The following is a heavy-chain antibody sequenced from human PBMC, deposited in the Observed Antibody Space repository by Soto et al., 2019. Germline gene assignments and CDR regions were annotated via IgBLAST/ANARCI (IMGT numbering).Heavy chain of an antibody. CDR3: ARVGYYGSGSPYYFDY. CDR1: GFTFSSYS. J-gene: IGHJ4*02. Sequence: PGGSLRLSCAASGFTFSSYSMNWVRQAPGKGLEWVSYISSSSSTIYYADSVKGRFTISRDNAKNSLYLQMNSLRAEDTAVYYCARVGYYGSGSPYYFDYWGQGTLVTVSS. CDR2: ISSSSSTI. D-gene: IGHD3-10*01. V-gene: IGHV3-48*01.